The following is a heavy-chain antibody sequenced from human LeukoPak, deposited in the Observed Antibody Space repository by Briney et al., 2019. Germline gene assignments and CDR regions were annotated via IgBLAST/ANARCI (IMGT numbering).Heavy chain of an antibody. D-gene: IGHD3-22*01. CDR3: ARGSYYDSMGAFDI. J-gene: IGHJ3*02. CDR2: ISSNGGST. CDR1: GFTFSSYA. V-gene: IGHV3-64*01. Sequence: GGSLRLSCAASGFTFSSYAMHWVRQAPGKGLEYVSAISSNGGSTYYANSVKGRFTISRDNSKNTLYLQMGSLGAEDMAVYYCARGSYYDSMGAFDIWGQGTMVTVSS.